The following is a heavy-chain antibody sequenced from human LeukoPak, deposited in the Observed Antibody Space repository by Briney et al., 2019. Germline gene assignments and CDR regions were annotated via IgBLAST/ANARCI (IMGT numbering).Heavy chain of an antibody. CDR2: ISVSGNT. V-gene: IGHV3-23*01. Sequence: GGSLRPSCAASGFTLSSYAMSWVRQGPGKGLEWVSAISVSGNTYHADSVKGRFTISRDNSKNTLYLQMNSLRVEDTAVYYCAKDAKGTMIVVVPTGRPYYFDYWGQGTLVTVSS. D-gene: IGHD3-22*01. CDR1: GFTLSSYA. J-gene: IGHJ4*02. CDR3: AKDAKGTMIVVVPTGRPYYFDY.